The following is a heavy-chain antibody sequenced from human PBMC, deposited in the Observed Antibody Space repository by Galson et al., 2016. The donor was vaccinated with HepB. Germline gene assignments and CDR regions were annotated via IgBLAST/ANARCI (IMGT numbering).Heavy chain of an antibody. D-gene: IGHD6-19*01. V-gene: IGHV4-39*01. J-gene: IGHJ4*02. CDR2: LSNGGST. CDR3: GRHGTSPYSSGWQGAGWPF. Sequence: SETLSLTCAVSGDSISSGTYYWGWVRQPPGKRLEWIGSLSNGGSTYYNPSLVSRLTLSVDTSRNTFSLKLTSVTAADTALYYCGRHGTSPYSSGWQGAGWPFWGQGTLVTVSS. CDR1: GDSISSGTYY.